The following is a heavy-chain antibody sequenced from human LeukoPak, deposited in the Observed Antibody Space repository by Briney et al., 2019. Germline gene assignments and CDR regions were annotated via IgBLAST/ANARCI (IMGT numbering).Heavy chain of an antibody. CDR3: ARVRSIAAAGQFHNWFDP. Sequence: ASVKVSCKASGGTFSSYAISWVRQAPGQGLEWMGWISAYNGNTNYAQKLQGRVTMTTDTSTSTAYMELRSLRSDDTAVYYCARVRSIAAAGQFHNWFDPWGQGTLVTVSS. D-gene: IGHD6-13*01. V-gene: IGHV1-18*01. CDR1: GGTFSSYA. CDR2: ISAYNGNT. J-gene: IGHJ5*02.